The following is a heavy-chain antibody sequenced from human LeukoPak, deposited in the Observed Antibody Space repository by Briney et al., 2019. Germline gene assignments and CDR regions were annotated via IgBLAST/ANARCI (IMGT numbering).Heavy chain of an antibody. D-gene: IGHD3-3*01. CDR3: ARERAGFGMEWLFIHHHWFDP. J-gene: IGHJ5*02. V-gene: IGHV4-38-2*02. CDR1: GYSISSGFY. CDR2: IFHSGST. Sequence: PSETLSLTCAVSGYSISSGFYWGWIRQPPGKGLEWIGTIFHSGSTYYNPSLKSRVTISVDTSKNQFSLKLSSVTAADTAVYYCARERAGFGMEWLFIHHHWFDPWGQGTLVTVSS.